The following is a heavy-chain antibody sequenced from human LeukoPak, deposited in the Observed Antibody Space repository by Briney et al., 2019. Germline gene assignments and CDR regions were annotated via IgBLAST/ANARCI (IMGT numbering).Heavy chain of an antibody. V-gene: IGHV3-48*03. CDR1: GFTFSSYE. CDR3: AKDVGSGRLDGSRFDY. Sequence: GGSLRLSCAASGFTFSSYEMNWVRQAPGKGLEWVSYISSSGSTIYYADSVKGRFTISRDNAKNSLYLHMNSLTTEDTALYYCAKDVGSGRLDGSRFDYWGQGTLVTVSS. D-gene: IGHD3-10*01. CDR2: ISSSGSTI. J-gene: IGHJ4*02.